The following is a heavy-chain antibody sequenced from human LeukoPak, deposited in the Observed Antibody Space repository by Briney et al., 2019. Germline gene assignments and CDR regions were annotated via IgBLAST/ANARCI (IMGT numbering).Heavy chain of an antibody. CDR1: GFTFSSYG. Sequence: PGRSLRLSCAASGFTFSSYGMHWVRQAPGKGLEWVAVISYDGSNKYYADSVKGRFTISRDNSKNTLYLQMNSLRAEDTAVYYCAKDATDGYFDYWGQEPWSPSPQ. CDR2: ISYDGSNK. D-gene: IGHD2-15*01. V-gene: IGHV3-30*18. CDR3: AKDATDGYFDY. J-gene: IGHJ4*01.